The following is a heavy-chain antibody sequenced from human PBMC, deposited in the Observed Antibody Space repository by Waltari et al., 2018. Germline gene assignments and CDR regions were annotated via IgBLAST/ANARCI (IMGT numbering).Heavy chain of an antibody. CDR3: ARAPVTVPAAKDY. CDR2: INPNSGGT. V-gene: IGHV1-2*02. J-gene: IGHJ4*02. D-gene: IGHD2-2*01. Sequence: QVQLVQSGAEVTKPGASVKVSCKACGYTFTGYYMHWVRQAPGQGLEWMGWINPNSGGTNYAQKFQGRVTMTRDTSISTAYMELSRLRSDDTAVYYCARAPVTVPAAKDYWGQGTLVTVSS. CDR1: GYTFTGYY.